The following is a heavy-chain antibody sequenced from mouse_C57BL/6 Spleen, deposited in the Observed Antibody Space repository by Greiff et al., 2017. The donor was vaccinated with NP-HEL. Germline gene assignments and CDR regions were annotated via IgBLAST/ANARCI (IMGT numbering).Heavy chain of an antibody. CDR1: GFTFSDYG. CDR3: ARRVYYGSSYRYYAMDY. J-gene: IGHJ4*01. Sequence: EVKLMESGGGLVKPGGSLKLSCAASGFTFSDYGMHWVRQAPEKGLEWVAYISSGSSTIYYADTVKGRFTISRDNAKNTLFLQMTSLRSEDTAMYYCARRVYYGSSYRYYAMDYWGQGTSVTVSS. D-gene: IGHD1-1*01. V-gene: IGHV5-17*01. CDR2: ISSGSSTI.